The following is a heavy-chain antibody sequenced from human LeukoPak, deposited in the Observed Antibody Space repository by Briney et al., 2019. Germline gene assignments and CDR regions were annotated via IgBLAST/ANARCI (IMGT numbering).Heavy chain of an antibody. Sequence: GGSLKLSCAASGFTFSRYWMSWVRQAPGKGLEWVSNIKQDGSEEDYVDSVKGRLTISRDTAKNSLYLQMDSLRADDTAVYYCARASSSPLSTWGRGYGLDVWGQGTTVTVSS. CDR2: IKQDGSEE. CDR3: ARASSSPLSTWGRGYGLDV. D-gene: IGHD6-13*01. CDR1: GFTFSRYW. J-gene: IGHJ6*02. V-gene: IGHV3-7*04.